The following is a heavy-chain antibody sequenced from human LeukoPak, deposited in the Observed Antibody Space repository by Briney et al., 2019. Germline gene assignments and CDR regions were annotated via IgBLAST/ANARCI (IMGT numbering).Heavy chain of an antibody. Sequence: ASVKVSCKASGYTFTSYGISWVRQAPGQGLEWMGWFSAYNGNTNYAQKFQGRVTITADESTSTAYMELSSLRSEDTAVYYCARRYFDFRMDVWGQGTTVTVSS. CDR1: GYTFTSYG. D-gene: IGHD3-9*01. CDR2: FSAYNGNT. J-gene: IGHJ6*02. CDR3: ARRYFDFRMDV. V-gene: IGHV1-18*01.